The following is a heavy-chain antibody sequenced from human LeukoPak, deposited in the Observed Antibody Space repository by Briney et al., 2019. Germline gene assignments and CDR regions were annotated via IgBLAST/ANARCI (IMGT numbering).Heavy chain of an antibody. D-gene: IGHD2-15*01. Sequence: GGSLRLSCAASGFTFSSYAMSWVRQAPGKGLEWVSAISGSGGSTYYADSVKGRFTISRDNSKNTLYLQMNSLRAEDTAVYYCARRGYCSGGSCYYYMDVWGKGTTVTVSS. J-gene: IGHJ6*03. V-gene: IGHV3-23*01. CDR3: ARRGYCSGGSCYYYMDV. CDR2: ISGSGGST. CDR1: GFTFSSYA.